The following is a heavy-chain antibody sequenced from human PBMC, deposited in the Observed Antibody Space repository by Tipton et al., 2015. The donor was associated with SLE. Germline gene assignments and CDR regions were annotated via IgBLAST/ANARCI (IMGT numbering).Heavy chain of an antibody. J-gene: IGHJ4*02. V-gene: IGHV4-59*01. CDR2: VFYSGIT. D-gene: IGHD2-15*01. CDR1: GGSISSYY. CDR3: AREEDSGGGILDY. Sequence: TLSLTCNVSGGSISSYYWSWIRQPPGKGLEWIGNVFYSGITNDNPSLKSRITISVDSSENQFSLRLNSVTAADTAVYYCAREEDSGGGILDYWGQGILVTVSS.